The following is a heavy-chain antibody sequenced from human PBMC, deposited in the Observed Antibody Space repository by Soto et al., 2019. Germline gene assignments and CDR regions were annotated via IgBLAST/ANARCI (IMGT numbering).Heavy chain of an antibody. J-gene: IGHJ4*02. V-gene: IGHV4-59*01. D-gene: IGHD5-18*01. CDR1: GGSIRSYY. CDR2: IFYSGST. Sequence: PSVSLPLTCTVSGGSIRSYYCTWSRPPSGKGLEWLVYIFYSGSTVYNPSLKSRVTISIHTSKSQFSLQLTSVTAADTAVYYCARGAADTAMVDSWGQGTLVTVSS. CDR3: ARGAADTAMVDS.